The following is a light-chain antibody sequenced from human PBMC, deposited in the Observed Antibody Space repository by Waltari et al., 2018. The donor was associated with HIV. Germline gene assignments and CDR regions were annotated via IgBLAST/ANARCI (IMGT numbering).Light chain of an antibody. V-gene: IGLV1-44*01. J-gene: IGLJ2*01. CDR3: ASWDDSLNGPV. CDR1: TPNIGRNT. Sequence: QSVLTQPPSASGPPEQRVTISCPGTTPNIGRNTVSWFQQFPGTAPKVLIYGKNQRPSGVPDRFSGSKSGTSASLAISGLQSEDEADYYCASWDDSLNGPVFGGGTKLTVV. CDR2: GKN.